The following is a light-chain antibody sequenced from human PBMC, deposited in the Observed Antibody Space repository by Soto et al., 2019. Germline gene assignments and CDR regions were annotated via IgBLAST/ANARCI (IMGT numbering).Light chain of an antibody. CDR3: GGWDDSLSGPV. CDR2: RNN. Sequence: QSVLTQPPSASGTPGQRVNISCSGSSSNIGSNYVNWYQQFPGTAPKLLIQRNNQRPSGVPARFSGSKSGTSASLAISGLLSEEEADYYCGGWDDSLSGPVFGGGTKLTVL. V-gene: IGLV1-47*01. CDR1: SSNIGSNY. J-gene: IGLJ2*01.